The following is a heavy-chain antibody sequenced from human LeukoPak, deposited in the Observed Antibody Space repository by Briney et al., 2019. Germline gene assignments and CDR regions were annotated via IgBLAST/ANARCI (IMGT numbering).Heavy chain of an antibody. CDR2: ISYNSGSI. J-gene: IGHJ3*02. CDR1: GFTFDDYA. CDR3: AKGSGSGSYFDGFDI. V-gene: IGHV3-9*01. Sequence: PGRSLRLSCAASGFTFDDYAMHWVRQAPGKGLEWVSGISYNSGSIGYADSVKGRFTISRDNAKSSLYLQMNSLRAEDTALYYCAKGSGSGSYFDGFDIWGQGTMVTVSS. D-gene: IGHD3-10*01.